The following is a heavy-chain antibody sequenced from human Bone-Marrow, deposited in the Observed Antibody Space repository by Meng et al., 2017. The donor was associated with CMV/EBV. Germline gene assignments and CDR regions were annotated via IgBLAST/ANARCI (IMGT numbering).Heavy chain of an antibody. CDR1: GFTFSSYW. D-gene: IGHD1-26*01. CDR2: IKQDGSEK. CDR3: ARDFWLPYSGSYIGYYYGMDV. J-gene: IGHJ6*02. V-gene: IGHV3-7*01. Sequence: LSLSCAASGFTFSSYWMSWVRQAPGKRLEWVANIKQDGSEKYYVDSEKGRFTISRDNSKNTLYLQMNSRRAEDTAVYYCARDFWLPYSGSYIGYYYGMDVWGQGTTVTVSS.